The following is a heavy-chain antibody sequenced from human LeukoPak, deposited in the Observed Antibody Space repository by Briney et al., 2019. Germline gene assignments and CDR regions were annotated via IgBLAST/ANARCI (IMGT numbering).Heavy chain of an antibody. CDR2: ISTYNGYA. Sequence: ASVKVSCKASGYTFTRYGISWVRQAPGQGLEWMGWISTYNGYANYAQKLQGRVTMTTETSTSTAYMELRSLRSDDTAVYYCARNSSDWYGYMDVWGKGITVTVSS. CDR3: ARNSSDWYGYMDV. CDR1: GYTFTRYG. V-gene: IGHV1-18*01. J-gene: IGHJ6*04. D-gene: IGHD6-19*01.